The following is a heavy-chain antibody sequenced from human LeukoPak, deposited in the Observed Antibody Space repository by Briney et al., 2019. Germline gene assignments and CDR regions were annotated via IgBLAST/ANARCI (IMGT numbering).Heavy chain of an antibody. CDR2: IKSKTDGGTA. D-gene: IGHD2-15*01. Sequence: GGSLRLSCAASGFSFSDHYMDWVRQAPGEGLEWVGRIKSKTDGGTADYAAPVKGRFSISRDDSKNTLDLQMNSLKTEDTAVYYCTTRGSSGGYYFDYWGQGTLVTVSS. J-gene: IGHJ4*02. V-gene: IGHV3-15*01. CDR3: TTRGSSGGYYFDY. CDR1: GFSFSDHY.